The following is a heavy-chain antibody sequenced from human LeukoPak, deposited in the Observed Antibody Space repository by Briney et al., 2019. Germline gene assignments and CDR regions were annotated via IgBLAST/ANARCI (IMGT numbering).Heavy chain of an antibody. J-gene: IGHJ4*02. D-gene: IGHD1-7*01. V-gene: IGHV3-21*01. CDR2: VSSSSSYI. Sequence: GGSLRLSCAASGFTFSSYSMNWVRQAPGKRLEWVSSVSSSSSYIYYADSVKGRFTISRDNAKNSLYLQMNSLRAEDTAVYYCARDRGITGTTPDDYWGQGTLVTVSS. CDR1: GFTFSSYS. CDR3: ARDRGITGTTPDDY.